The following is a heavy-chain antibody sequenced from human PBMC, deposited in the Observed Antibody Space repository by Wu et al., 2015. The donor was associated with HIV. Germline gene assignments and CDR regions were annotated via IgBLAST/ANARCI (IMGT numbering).Heavy chain of an antibody. CDR3: ARDGDGYFDFRLDY. D-gene: IGHD3-9*01. Sequence: QVQLVQSGGEVKKSGASVKVSCKASGYTFINYGISWVRQAPGQGLEWMGWISTYTGNTKYAQKLQGRVTMTTDPSTSTAYMELRSLRSDDTAVYYCARDGDGYFDFRLDYWGQGTLVHRLL. CDR1: GYTFINYG. J-gene: IGHJ4*02. V-gene: IGHV1-18*01. CDR2: ISTYTGNT.